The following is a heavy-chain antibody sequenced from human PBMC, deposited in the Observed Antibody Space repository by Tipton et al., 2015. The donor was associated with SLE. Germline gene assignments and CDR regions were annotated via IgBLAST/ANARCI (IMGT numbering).Heavy chain of an antibody. D-gene: IGHD3-10*01. Sequence: SLRLSCAASGFTFYNYAMNWVRQAPGKGLEWVSSISETGDSTYYADSVKGRFTISRDNSKNTLYLQMSSLRAEDTALYYCARRNSESGAFDIWGQGTLVTVSS. CDR2: ISETGDST. CDR3: ARRNSESGAFDI. V-gene: IGHV3-23*01. J-gene: IGHJ3*02. CDR1: GFTFYNYA.